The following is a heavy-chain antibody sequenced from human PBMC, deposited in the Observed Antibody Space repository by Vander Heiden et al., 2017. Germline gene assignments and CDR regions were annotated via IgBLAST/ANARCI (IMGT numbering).Heavy chain of an antibody. CDR2: INHSGST. J-gene: IGHJ1*01. CDR1: GGSFSGYY. V-gene: IGHV4-34*01. Sequence: QVQLQQWGAGLLKPSETLSLTCAVYGGSFSGYYWSWNRQPPGKGLEWIGEINHSGSTNYNPSLKSRVTISVDTSKNQFSLKLSSVTAADTAVYYCARGSRFIAAAGPGYFQHWGQGTLVTVSA. D-gene: IGHD6-13*01. CDR3: ARGSRFIAAAGPGYFQH.